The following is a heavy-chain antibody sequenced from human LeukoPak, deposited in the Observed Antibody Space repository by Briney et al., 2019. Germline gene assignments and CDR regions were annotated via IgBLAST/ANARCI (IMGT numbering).Heavy chain of an antibody. Sequence: GGSLRLSCAASGFTFSHYGMHWVRQTPGAGLEWAAVIWSDGSDKYYAKSVKGRFTISRDNSKNSLFLQMNSLRAEDTAVYYCAKDAQRGFDYSNSLQNWGQGILVTVSS. CDR1: GFTFSHYG. D-gene: IGHD4-11*01. J-gene: IGHJ1*01. V-gene: IGHV3-33*06. CDR3: AKDAQRGFDYSNSLQN. CDR2: IWSDGSDK.